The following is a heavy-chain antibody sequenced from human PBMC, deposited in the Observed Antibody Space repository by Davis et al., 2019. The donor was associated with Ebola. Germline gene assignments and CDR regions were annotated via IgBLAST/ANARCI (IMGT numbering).Heavy chain of an antibody. CDR2: VYHSGST. CDR3: AGYGDYFLG. V-gene: IGHV4-38-2*02. Sequence: SETLSLTCTVSGYSISSGYYWGWIRQPPGKGLEWIGYVYHSGSTFYNPSLKSRVTISVDKSKNEFSLKLSSVTAADTAVYYCAGYGDYFLGWGQGTLVTVSS. J-gene: IGHJ4*02. CDR1: GYSISSGYY. D-gene: IGHD4-17*01.